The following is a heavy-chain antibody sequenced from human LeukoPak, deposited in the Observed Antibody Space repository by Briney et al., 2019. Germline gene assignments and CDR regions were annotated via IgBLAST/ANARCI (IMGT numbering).Heavy chain of an antibody. J-gene: IGHJ5*02. Sequence: GGSLRLSCAASGFTFSSYWMSWVRQAPGGGLEWVANIKQDGSEKYYVDSVKGRFTISRDNAKNSLYLQMNSLRAEDTAVYYCARVVAAAGTVEFDGPGDSDPWGQGTLVTVSS. CDR3: ARVVAAAGTVEFDGPGDSDP. V-gene: IGHV3-7*01. D-gene: IGHD6-13*01. CDR1: GFTFSSYW. CDR2: IKQDGSEK.